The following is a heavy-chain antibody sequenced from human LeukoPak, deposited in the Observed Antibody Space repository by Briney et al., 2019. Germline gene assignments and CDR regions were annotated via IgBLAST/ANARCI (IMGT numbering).Heavy chain of an antibody. J-gene: IGHJ4*02. CDR1: GGSISSSSYD. V-gene: IGHV4-39*02. Sequence: KPSETLSLTCTVSGGSISSSSYDWGRIRQPPGKGLEWIGSIYYSGSTYNNPCLKSRVTISVDTSKNQFSLKLSSVTAADTAVYYCARETGSRIILSSSSVIDYWGQGTLVTVSS. D-gene: IGHD6-6*01. CDR2: IYYSGST. CDR3: ARETGSRIILSSSSVIDY.